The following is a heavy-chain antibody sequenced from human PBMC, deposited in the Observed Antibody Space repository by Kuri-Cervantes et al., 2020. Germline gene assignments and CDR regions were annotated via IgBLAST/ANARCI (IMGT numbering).Heavy chain of an antibody. Sequence: SETLSLTCAVYGGSFSGYYWSWIRQPPGKGLEWIGYIYYKGSTNYNPSLKSRVTISVDKSKNQFSLKLSSVTAADTAVYYCASEGGRTVTIEGDYGMDVWGQGTTVTVSS. CDR1: GGSFSGYY. CDR3: ASEGGRTVTIEGDYGMDV. CDR2: IYYKGST. D-gene: IGHD4-17*01. V-gene: IGHV4-59*12. J-gene: IGHJ6*02.